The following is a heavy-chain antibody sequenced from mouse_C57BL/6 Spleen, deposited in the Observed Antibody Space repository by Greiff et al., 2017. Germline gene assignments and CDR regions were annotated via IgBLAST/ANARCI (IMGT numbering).Heavy chain of an antibody. CDR3: ARSSYDSPFAY. D-gene: IGHD2-4*01. Sequence: QVPLQQPGAELVRPGSSVKLSCKASGYTFTSYWMHWVKQRPIQGLEWIGNIDPSDSETHYNQKFKDKATLTVDKSSSTAYMQLSSLTSEDSAVYYCARSSYDSPFAYWGQATLGTVSA. J-gene: IGHJ3*01. V-gene: IGHV1-52*01. CDR2: IDPSDSET. CDR1: GYTFTSYW.